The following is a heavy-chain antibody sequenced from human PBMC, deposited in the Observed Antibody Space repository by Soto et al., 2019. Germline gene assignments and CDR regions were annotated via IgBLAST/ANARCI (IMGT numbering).Heavy chain of an antibody. Sequence: EVQLAESGGALVQPGRSLRLSCVASGFTFDDYAIHWVRQTPGKGLEWVSGLTWNGGVIGYADSVKGRFTISRDNAKNSLYLEMNSLRPEDTALYYCVKDSESSGYLTHLDYWGQGTLVTVSS. CDR2: LTWNGGVI. V-gene: IGHV3-9*01. J-gene: IGHJ4*02. D-gene: IGHD3-22*01. CDR3: VKDSESSGYLTHLDY. CDR1: GFTFDDYA.